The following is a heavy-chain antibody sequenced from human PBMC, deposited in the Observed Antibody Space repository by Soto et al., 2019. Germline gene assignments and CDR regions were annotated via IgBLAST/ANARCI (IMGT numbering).Heavy chain of an antibody. V-gene: IGHV4-34*01. CDR2: INHSGRT. CDR1: GQSFGYYY. Sequence: QVQLQQWGTGLLKPSETLSLTCGVYGQSFGYYYWSLIRQPPGTGLEWIGEINHSGRTKYKTSLKSRVTISIDTSKTQFSLKLTSVTAADTAVYYCARWDYDFRDAVDMWGQVRMVTVSS. CDR3: ARWDYDFRDAVDM. D-gene: IGHD3-3*01. J-gene: IGHJ3*02.